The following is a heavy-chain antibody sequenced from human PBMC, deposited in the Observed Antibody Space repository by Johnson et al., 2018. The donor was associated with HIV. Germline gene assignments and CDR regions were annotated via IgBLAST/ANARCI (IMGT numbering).Heavy chain of an antibody. V-gene: IGHV3-30*14. J-gene: IGHJ3*02. CDR2: ISYDGSDK. CDR3: ARESSAGEYSYGII. CDR1: GFTFTSYT. D-gene: IGHD5-18*01. Sequence: QVQLVESGGGVVRPGRSLRLSCAASGFTFTSYTMHWVRQAPGKGLEWVALISYDGSDKYYADSVKGRFTISRDNSKNTLYLQMNSLKAEDTAVYYCARESSAGEYSYGIIGGQGTMVTVSS.